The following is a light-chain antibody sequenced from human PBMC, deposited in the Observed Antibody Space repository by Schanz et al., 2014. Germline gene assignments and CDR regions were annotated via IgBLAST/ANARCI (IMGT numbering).Light chain of an antibody. CDR1: YGHSGYV. Sequence: QPVLTQSSSASASLGSSVRLTCTLSYGHSGYVVAWHQQQPGKAPRFLMRLEDSGRYKKGSGIPDRFAGSSSGADRYLSISNLQSEDEADYYCETWDSNTRVFGGGTKLTVL. CDR3: ETWDSNTRV. V-gene: IGLV4-60*03. J-gene: IGLJ3*02. CDR2: LEDSGRY.